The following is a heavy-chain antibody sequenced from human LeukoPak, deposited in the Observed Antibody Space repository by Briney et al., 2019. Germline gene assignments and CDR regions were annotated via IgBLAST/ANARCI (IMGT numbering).Heavy chain of an antibody. D-gene: IGHD3-22*01. CDR2: INHSGSA. CDR3: AGLVGRYSSGLYYYYFDY. CDR1: GGSFSGYY. J-gene: IGHJ4*02. V-gene: IGHV4-34*01. Sequence: SETLSLTCAVYGGSFSGYYWSWIRQPPGKGLEWIGEINHSGSANYNPSLKSRVTISVDTSKNQFSLKLSSVTAADTAVYYCAGLVGRYSSGLYYYYFDYWGQGTLVTVSS.